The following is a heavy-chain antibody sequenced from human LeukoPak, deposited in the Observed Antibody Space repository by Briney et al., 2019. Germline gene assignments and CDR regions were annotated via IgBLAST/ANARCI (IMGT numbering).Heavy chain of an antibody. CDR3: ARGMGSGSYSAAYYFDY. D-gene: IGHD3-22*01. Sequence: GASVKVSCKAFGYTFTTYDINWVRQATGQGLEWMGWMNPNSGNTGYAQKFQGRVTITSNTSISTAYMELTNLRSEDTAVYYCARGMGSGSYSAAYYFDYWGQGTLVTVSS. J-gene: IGHJ4*02. V-gene: IGHV1-8*01. CDR2: MNPNSGNT. CDR1: GYTFTTYD.